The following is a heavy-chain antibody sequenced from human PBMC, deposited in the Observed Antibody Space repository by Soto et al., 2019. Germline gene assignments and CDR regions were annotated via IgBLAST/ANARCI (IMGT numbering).Heavy chain of an antibody. J-gene: IGHJ4*02. V-gene: IGHV4-34*01. CDR1: GGSFSGYY. CDR2: INHSGST. CDR3: ARADPSYYYGSGSYSDY. D-gene: IGHD3-10*01. Sequence: SETLSLTCAVYGGSFSGYYWSWIRQPPGKGLERIGEINHSGSTNYNPSLKSRVTISVDTSKNQFSLKLSSVTAADTAVYYCARADPSYYYGSGSYSDYWGQGTLVTVSS.